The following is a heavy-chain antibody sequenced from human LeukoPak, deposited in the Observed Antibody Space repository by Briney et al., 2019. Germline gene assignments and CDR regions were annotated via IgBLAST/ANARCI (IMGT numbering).Heavy chain of an antibody. CDR1: GGSISSYY. D-gene: IGHD2-15*01. J-gene: IGHJ4*02. V-gene: IGHV4-4*07. Sequence: SETLSLTCTVSGGSISSYYWSWIRQPPGKGLEWIGRIYTSGSTNYNPSLKSRVTMSVDTAKNQFSLKLSSVTAADTAVYYCARELGYCSGGRCGLWGQGTLVTVSS. CDR2: IYTSGST. CDR3: ARELGYCSGGRCGL.